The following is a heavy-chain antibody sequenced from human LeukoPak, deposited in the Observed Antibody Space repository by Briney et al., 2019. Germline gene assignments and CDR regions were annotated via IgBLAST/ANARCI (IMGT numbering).Heavy chain of an antibody. CDR2: ISSSSSYI. Sequence: PGGSLRLSCAASGFTFSSYAMSWVRQAPGKGLEWVSSISSSSSYIYYADSVKGRFTISRDNAKNSLYLQMNSLRAEGTAVYYCAKDRAYSSGWYAPKYYFDYWGQGTLVTVSS. CDR3: AKDRAYSSGWYAPKYYFDY. V-gene: IGHV3-21*01. J-gene: IGHJ4*02. CDR1: GFTFSSYA. D-gene: IGHD6-19*01.